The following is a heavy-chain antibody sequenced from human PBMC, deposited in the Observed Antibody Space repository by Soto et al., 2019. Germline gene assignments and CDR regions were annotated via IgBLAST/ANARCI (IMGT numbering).Heavy chain of an antibody. J-gene: IGHJ6*02. Sequence: SETLSLTCAVYGGSFSGYYWSWIRQPPGKGLEWIGEINHSGSTDYNPSLKIPVTISVDTSKIQFSLKLGSVTAADTAVYYCARAKTRGSYSYYGMDVWGQGTTVTVSS. CDR2: INHSGST. CDR3: ARAKTRGSYSYYGMDV. V-gene: IGHV4-34*01. CDR1: GGSFSGYY. D-gene: IGHD1-26*01.